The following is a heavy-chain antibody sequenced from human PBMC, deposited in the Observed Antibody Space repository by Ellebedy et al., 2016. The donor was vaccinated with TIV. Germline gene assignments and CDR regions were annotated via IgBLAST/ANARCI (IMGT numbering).Heavy chain of an antibody. CDR3: AKGKGSSDAFDF. V-gene: IGHV3-23*01. CDR1: GFTFSRTV. J-gene: IGHJ3*01. Sequence: GESLKISXAVSGFTFSRTVMNWVRQAPGKGLEWVSSISANGVNTYDADSVKGRFTISRDNSNNTLYLQMNSLRGEDTAMYYCAKGKGSSDAFDFWGQGTMVTVS. CDR2: ISANGVNT.